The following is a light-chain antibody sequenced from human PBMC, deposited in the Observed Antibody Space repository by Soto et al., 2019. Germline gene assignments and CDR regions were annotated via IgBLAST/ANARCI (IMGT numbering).Light chain of an antibody. Sequence: EIVLTQSPGTLSLSPGERATLSCRASQSVSSSYLAWCQQKPGQAPRLLIYGASSRATGIPDRFSGSGSGTDFTLTISRLEPEDFAVYYCQQYGSSPWTFGQGTKLDIK. CDR3: QQYGSSPWT. V-gene: IGKV3-20*01. J-gene: IGKJ1*01. CDR2: GAS. CDR1: QSVSSSY.